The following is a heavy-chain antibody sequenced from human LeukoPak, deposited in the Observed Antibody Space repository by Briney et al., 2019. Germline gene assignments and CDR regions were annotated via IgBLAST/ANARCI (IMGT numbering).Heavy chain of an antibody. CDR2: IQYDGSTK. CDR3: AKDFAAAGTHYYYYMDV. CDR1: GGSISSYF. Sequence: PSETLSLTCSVSGGSISSYFWHWIRQPPGKGLEWVAFIQYDGSTKYYADSVKGRFTISRDNSKNTLYLQMNSLRAEDTAVYYCAKDFAAAGTHYYYYMDVWGKGTTVTVSS. D-gene: IGHD6-13*01. J-gene: IGHJ6*03. V-gene: IGHV3-30*02.